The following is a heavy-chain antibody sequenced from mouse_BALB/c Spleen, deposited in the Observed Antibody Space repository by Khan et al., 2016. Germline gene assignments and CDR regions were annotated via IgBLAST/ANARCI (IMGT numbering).Heavy chain of an antibody. CDR2: ISYSGST. Sequence: EVQLQESGPGLVKPSQSLSLTCTVTGYSITSDYAWNWIRQFPGNKLEWMGYISYSGSTSYNPSLKSRISITRDTSKNQFFLQLNSVTTEDTATYYCARYYDYDFDYWCQGTTLTVSS. J-gene: IGHJ2*01. CDR3: ARYYDYDFDY. CDR1: GYSITSDYA. D-gene: IGHD2-4*01. V-gene: IGHV3-2*02.